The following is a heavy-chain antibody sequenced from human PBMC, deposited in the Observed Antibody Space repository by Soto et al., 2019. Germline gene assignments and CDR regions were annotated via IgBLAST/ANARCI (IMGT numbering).Heavy chain of an antibody. Sequence: WSLILSCAASGFTFSSYGMHWVRQAPGKGLEWVAVISYDGSNKYYADSVKGRFTISRDNSKNTLYLQMNSLRAEDTAVYYCAKVPRAIVATTNYFDYWGQGTLVTVYS. J-gene: IGHJ4*02. CDR3: AKVPRAIVATTNYFDY. CDR2: ISYDGSNK. CDR1: GFTFSSYG. D-gene: IGHD5-12*01. V-gene: IGHV3-30*18.